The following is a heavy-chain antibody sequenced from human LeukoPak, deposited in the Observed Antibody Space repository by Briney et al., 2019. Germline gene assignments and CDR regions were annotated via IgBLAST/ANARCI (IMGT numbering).Heavy chain of an antibody. J-gene: IGHJ3*02. CDR3: ARGGTGTLYDRHYQNDAFDI. CDR1: GYTFTSYY. D-gene: IGHD2-8*02. Sequence: GASMNVSCKASGYTFTSYYMHWVRQAPGQGLEWMGIINPSGGSTNNAQKFQRRVTMTRDTSTSTVNMELSSLRSEDTAVYYCARGGTGTLYDRHYQNDAFDIWGQGTMVTVSS. CDR2: INPSGGST. V-gene: IGHV1-46*01.